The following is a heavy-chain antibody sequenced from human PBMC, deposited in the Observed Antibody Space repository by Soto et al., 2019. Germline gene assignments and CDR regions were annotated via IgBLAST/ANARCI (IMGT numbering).Heavy chain of an antibody. CDR3: SRGEWELGH. CDR1: GYTFTTYD. D-gene: IGHD1-26*01. V-gene: IGHV1-8*01. CDR2: MNPNSGNT. Sequence: QVQLVQSGAEVKKPGASVKVSCKASGYTFTTYDVNWVRQATGQGLEWIGWMNPNSGNTGYAQNCQGRVSMTRDTSIRTAYMELTSLTSEDTAVYYCSRGEWELGHWGQGTLVTVSS. J-gene: IGHJ4*02.